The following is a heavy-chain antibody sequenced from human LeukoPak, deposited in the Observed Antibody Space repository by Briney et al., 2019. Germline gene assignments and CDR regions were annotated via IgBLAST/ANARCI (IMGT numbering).Heavy chain of an antibody. Sequence: ASVKVSCKASGYTSTSYDINWVRQATGQGLEWMGWMNPNSGNTGYAQKFQGRVTMTRNTSISTAYMELSSLRSEDTAVYYCARDLRYFDWLLYRNYYYYGMDVWGQGTTVTVSS. V-gene: IGHV1-8*01. CDR3: ARDLRYFDWLLYRNYYYYGMDV. J-gene: IGHJ6*02. CDR1: GYTSTSYD. D-gene: IGHD3-9*01. CDR2: MNPNSGNT.